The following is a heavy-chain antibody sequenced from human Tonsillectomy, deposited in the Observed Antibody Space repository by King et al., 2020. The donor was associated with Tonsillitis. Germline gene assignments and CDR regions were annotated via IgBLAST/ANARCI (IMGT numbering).Heavy chain of an antibody. CDR3: AREPYSSSWDDAFDI. V-gene: IGHV1-2*02. CDR2: INPNSGGT. D-gene: IGHD6-13*01. CDR1: GFTFTGYY. Sequence: VQLVEAWAEVKKPGASVKVSCKAAGFTFTGYYMHWVLQAPGQGLEWMWWINPNSGGTNYAQKFKGRVTITRDTSLSTAYMELSRLRSDDTAVYYCAREPYSSSWDDAFDIWGQGTMVTVSS. J-gene: IGHJ3*02.